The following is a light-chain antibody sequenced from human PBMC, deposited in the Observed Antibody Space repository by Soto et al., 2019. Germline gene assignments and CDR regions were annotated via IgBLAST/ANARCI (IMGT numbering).Light chain of an antibody. CDR1: QSLLHTDGKTY. CDR2: EVF. Sequence: DVVMTQTPLSLSVTPGQPASISCKSSQSLLHTDGKTYLYWYLQKPGHPPQLLIYEVFNRFSGVPDRFSGSGSGTDFTLKISRVEAEDVGTYSCMQTIQPLLTFGGGTKVDIK. V-gene: IGKV2D-29*01. J-gene: IGKJ4*01. CDR3: MQTIQPLLT.